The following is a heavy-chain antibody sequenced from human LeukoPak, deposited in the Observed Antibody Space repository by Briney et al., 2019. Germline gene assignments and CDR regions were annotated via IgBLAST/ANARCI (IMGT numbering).Heavy chain of an antibody. D-gene: IGHD3-3*01. CDR2: IYYSGST. J-gene: IGHJ6*03. CDR1: GGSISSGDYY. V-gene: IGHV4-30-4*08. CDR3: ARERPYYDFWSGRDSGYYYYMDV. Sequence: PSQTLSLTCTVSGGSISSGDYYWSWIRQPPGKGLEWIGYIYYSGSTYYNPSLKSRVTISVDTSKNQFSLKLSSVTAADTAVYYCARERPYYDFWSGRDSGYYYYMDVWGKGTTVTVSS.